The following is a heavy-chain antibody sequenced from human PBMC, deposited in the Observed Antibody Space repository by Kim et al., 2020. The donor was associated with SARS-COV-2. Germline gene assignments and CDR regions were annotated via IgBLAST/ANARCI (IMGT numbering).Heavy chain of an antibody. J-gene: IGHJ6*02. V-gene: IGHV3-11*05. D-gene: IGHD4-4*01. CDR3: ARDNGLTTVTTYYYYGMDV. Sequence: KGRFTISRDNAKNSLYLQMNSLRAEDTAVYYCARDNGLTTVTTYYYYGMDVWGQGTTVTVSS.